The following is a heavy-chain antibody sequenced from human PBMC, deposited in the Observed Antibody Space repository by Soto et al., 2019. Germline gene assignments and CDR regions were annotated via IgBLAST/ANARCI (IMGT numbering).Heavy chain of an antibody. J-gene: IGHJ6*02. V-gene: IGHV1-18*01. Sequence: QVQLVQSGAEVKKPGASVKVSCRTSGYTFTSFGINWVRQAPGQGLEWMGWISADDGHTNYAQNLQGRVTMTTDTSTSTAYMELRSLRSDDTAVYYCAKGPLYHYGLAVWGQGTTVTVSS. CDR3: AKGPLYHYGLAV. CDR1: GYTFTSFG. CDR2: ISADDGHT.